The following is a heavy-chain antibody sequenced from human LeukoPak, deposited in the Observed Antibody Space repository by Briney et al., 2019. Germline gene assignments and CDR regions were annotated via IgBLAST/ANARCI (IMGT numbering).Heavy chain of an antibody. V-gene: IGHV1-69*05. J-gene: IGHJ3*02. CDR3: AIVGATPMRDAFDI. CDR1: GGTFSSYA. Sequence: SVKVSCKXSGGTFSSYAISWVRQAPGQGLEWMGGIIPIFGTANYSQKFQGRVTITTDESTRTAYMELSSLRSEDTAVFYCAIVGATPMRDAFDIWGQGTMVTVSS. D-gene: IGHD1-26*01. CDR2: IIPIFGTA.